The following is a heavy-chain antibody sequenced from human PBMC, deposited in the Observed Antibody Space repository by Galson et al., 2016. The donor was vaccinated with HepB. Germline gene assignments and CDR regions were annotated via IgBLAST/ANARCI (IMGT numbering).Heavy chain of an antibody. J-gene: IGHJ6*02. V-gene: IGHV4-59*01. CDR3: ARDCPSTSCFNNVMDV. Sequence: ETLSLTCTVSGGSISRYYWSWVRQPPGKGLEWIGYIYSSGSTNYNPSLKSRVTISVDTSKNQFSLKLSSVTAADTAVYYCARDCPSTSCFNNVMDVWGQGTTVTVSS. D-gene: IGHD2-2*01. CDR1: GGSISRYY. CDR2: IYSSGST.